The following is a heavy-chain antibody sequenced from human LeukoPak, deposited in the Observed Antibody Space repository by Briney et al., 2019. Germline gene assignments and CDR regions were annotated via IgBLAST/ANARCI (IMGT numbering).Heavy chain of an antibody. CDR3: ARAKPWGLPRYYYMDV. V-gene: IGHV4-59*12. J-gene: IGHJ6*03. CDR1: GGSISSYY. CDR2: IYYSGST. Sequence: SETLSLTCTVSGGSISSYYWSWIRQPPGKGLEWIGYIYYSGSTNYNPSLKSRVTISVDTSKNQFSLKLSSVTAADTAVYYCARAKPWGLPRYYYMDVWGKGTTVTISS. D-gene: IGHD3-16*01.